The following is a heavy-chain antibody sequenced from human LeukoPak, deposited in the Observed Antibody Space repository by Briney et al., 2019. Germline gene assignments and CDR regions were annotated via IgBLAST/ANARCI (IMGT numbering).Heavy chain of an antibody. CDR2: ISYSEST. Sequence: SQTLSLTCSVSAHSIDSRGYYWSWIRQRPGTGLEWIGYISYSESTYYNPSLRSRLTISLDTSKNQISLRLASVTAADTAVYYCARRTVVRGLTFDYWGQGNLVTVSS. CDR1: AHSIDSRGYY. V-gene: IGHV4-30-4*08. CDR3: ARRTVVRGLTFDY. J-gene: IGHJ4*02. D-gene: IGHD3-10*01.